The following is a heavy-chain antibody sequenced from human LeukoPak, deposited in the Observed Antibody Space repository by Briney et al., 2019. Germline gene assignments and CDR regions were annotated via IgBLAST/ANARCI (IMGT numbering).Heavy chain of an antibody. D-gene: IGHD3-10*01. Sequence: SVKVSCKASGGTFSSYAISWVRQTPGQGLEWMGGIIPIFGTANYAQKFQGRVTITADKSTSTAYMELSSLRSEDTAVYYCARSARGVIITIYYYYYMDVWGKGTTVTVSS. J-gene: IGHJ6*03. CDR3: ARSARGVIITIYYYYYMDV. CDR2: IIPIFGTA. CDR1: GGTFSSYA. V-gene: IGHV1-69*06.